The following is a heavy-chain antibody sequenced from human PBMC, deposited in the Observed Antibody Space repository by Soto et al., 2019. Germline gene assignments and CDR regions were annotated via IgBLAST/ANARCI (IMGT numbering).Heavy chain of an antibody. CDR3: ARSKRFGAFDI. V-gene: IGHV3-48*01. CDR1: GFTFSSYS. CDR2: ISSSSSTI. Sequence: GGSLRLSCAASGFTFSSYSMNWVRQAPGKGLEWVSYISSSSSTIYYADSVKGRFTISRDNAKNSLYLQMNSLRAEDTAVYYCARSKRFGAFDIWGQGTMVTVSS. J-gene: IGHJ3*02. D-gene: IGHD3-16*01.